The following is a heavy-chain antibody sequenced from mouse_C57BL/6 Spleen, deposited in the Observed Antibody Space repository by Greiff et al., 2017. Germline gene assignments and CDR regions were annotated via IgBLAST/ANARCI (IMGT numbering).Heavy chain of an antibody. J-gene: IGHJ4*01. V-gene: IGHV5-17*01. Sequence: EVKVEESGGGLVKPGGSLKLSCAASGFTFSDYGMHWVRQAPEKGLEWVAYISSGSSTIYYADTVKGRFTITRDNSKNTLFLQMTSLRSEDTAMYYCAREDGYYYAMDYWGQGTSVTVSS. CDR3: AREDGYYYAMDY. CDR1: GFTFSDYG. D-gene: IGHD2-3*01. CDR2: ISSGSSTI.